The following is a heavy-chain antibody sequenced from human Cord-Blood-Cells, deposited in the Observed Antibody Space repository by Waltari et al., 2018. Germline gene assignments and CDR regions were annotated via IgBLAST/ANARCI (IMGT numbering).Heavy chain of an antibody. Sequence: QVQLVQSGAEVKKPGASVKVSCKASGYTFTGYYMHWVRQAPGQGLEWKGWINPNSGGTNNAQKFQGRVTMTRDTSISTAYMELSRLRSDDTAVYYCARGGNHDAFDIWGQGTMVTVSS. V-gene: IGHV1-2*02. J-gene: IGHJ3*02. CDR2: INPNSGGT. CDR1: GYTFTGYY. CDR3: ARGGNHDAFDI. D-gene: IGHD3-16*01.